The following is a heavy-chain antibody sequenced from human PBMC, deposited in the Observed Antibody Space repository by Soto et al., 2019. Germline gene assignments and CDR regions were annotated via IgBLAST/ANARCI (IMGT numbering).Heavy chain of an antibody. D-gene: IGHD3-3*01. V-gene: IGHV4-4*07. CDR1: GGSMTSYY. J-gene: IGHJ5*02. CDR3: ARGQRFSDWFDP. Sequence: SETLSLACTVSGGSMTSYYWTWIRQPAGKGLEWIGRVYSSGGTHYNPSLKSRVTISLDTSKNQFSLRLLSVTDADTAVYFCARGQRFSDWFDPWGQGTLVTVSS. CDR2: VYSSGGT.